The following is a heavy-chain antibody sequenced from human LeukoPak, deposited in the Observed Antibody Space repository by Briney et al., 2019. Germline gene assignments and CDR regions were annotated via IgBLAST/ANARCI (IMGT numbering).Heavy chain of an antibody. J-gene: IGHJ3*01. D-gene: IGHD5-18*01. CDR2: IYSGGST. CDR3: ARDRPPTAMAEDALDF. V-gene: IGHV3-66*01. CDR1: GFTVSSNY. Sequence: GGSLRLSCAASGFTVSSNYMSWVRQAPGKGLEWVSVIYSGGSTYYADSVKGRFTISRDNSKNTLYLQMNSLRAEDTAVYYCARDRPPTAMAEDALDFWGQGTMVTVSS.